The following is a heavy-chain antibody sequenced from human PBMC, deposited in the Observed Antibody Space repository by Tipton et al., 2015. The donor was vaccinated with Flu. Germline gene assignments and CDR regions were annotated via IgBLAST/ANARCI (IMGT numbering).Heavy chain of an antibody. J-gene: IGHJ6*02. D-gene: IGHD4-11*01. Sequence: SLRLSCTASGFTFADYAMSWVRQAPGKGLEWVGFIRSKTFGGPTEYAASVKGRFTISRDDSKSIAYLQMNSLKTEDTAVYYCTREGDSNNEADYYGMDVWDQGP. CDR2: IRSKTFGGPT. CDR1: GFTFADYA. CDR3: TREGDSNNEADYYGMDV. V-gene: IGHV3-49*04.